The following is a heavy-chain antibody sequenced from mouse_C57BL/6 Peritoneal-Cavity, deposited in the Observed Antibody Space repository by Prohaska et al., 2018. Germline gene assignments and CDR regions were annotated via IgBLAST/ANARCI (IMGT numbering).Heavy chain of an antibody. CDR3: ARETTVVAWYFDV. D-gene: IGHD1-1*01. CDR2: ISDGGSYT. V-gene: IGHV5-4*01. J-gene: IGHJ1*03. Sequence: EVQLVESGGGLVKPGGSLKLSCAASGFTFSSYAMSWVRQTPEKRRECVATISDGGSYTYYPDNVKGRFTISRDNAKNNLYLQMSHLKSEDTAMYYCARETTVVAWYFDVWGTGTTVTVSS. CDR1: GFTFSSYA.